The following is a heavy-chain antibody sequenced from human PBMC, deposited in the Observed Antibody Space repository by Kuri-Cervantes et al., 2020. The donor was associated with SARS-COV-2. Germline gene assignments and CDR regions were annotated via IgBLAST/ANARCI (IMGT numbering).Heavy chain of an antibody. CDR2: IKSKTDGGTT. J-gene: IGHJ4*02. CDR1: GFTFSNAW. Sequence: LSLTCAASGFTFSNAWMSWVRQAPGKGLEWVGRIKSKTDGGTTDYAAPVKGRFTISRDDSKNTLYLQMNSLRAEDTAVYYCARETSGYEYYFDYWGQGTLVTVSS. V-gene: IGHV3-15*01. D-gene: IGHD5-12*01. CDR3: ARETSGYEYYFDY.